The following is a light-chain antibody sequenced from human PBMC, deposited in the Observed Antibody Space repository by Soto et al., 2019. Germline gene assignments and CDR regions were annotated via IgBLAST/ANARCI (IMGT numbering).Light chain of an antibody. CDR3: LQDYSYPWT. Sequence: AIHLTQSPSSLSASVGDRVTITCRASQGIRNDLGWYQQKPGKAPKLLIYAASSLQSGVPPRFSGSASGTDFTLTISSLQPEDFATYYCLQDYSYPWTFGQGTKVEIK. J-gene: IGKJ1*01. CDR1: QGIRND. CDR2: AAS. V-gene: IGKV1-6*01.